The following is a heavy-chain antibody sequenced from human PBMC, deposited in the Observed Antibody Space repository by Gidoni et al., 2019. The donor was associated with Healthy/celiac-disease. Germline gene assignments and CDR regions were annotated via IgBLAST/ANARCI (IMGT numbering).Heavy chain of an antibody. CDR3: ARGSRGIVVVITYYFDY. J-gene: IGHJ4*02. D-gene: IGHD3-22*01. CDR2: INHSGST. V-gene: IGHV4-34*01. CDR1: GGSFSASH. Sequence: QVQLQQWGAGLLKPSEPLSLTCAVYGGSFSASHWSWIRQPPGKGLEWIGEINHSGSTNYNPSLKSRVTISVDTSKNQFSLKLSSVTAADTAVYYCARGSRGIVVVITYYFDYWGQGTLVTVSS.